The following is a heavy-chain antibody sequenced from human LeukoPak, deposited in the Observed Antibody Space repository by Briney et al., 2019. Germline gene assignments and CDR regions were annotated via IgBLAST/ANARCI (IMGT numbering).Heavy chain of an antibody. J-gene: IGHJ4*02. Sequence: GRSLRLSCAASGFTFSSYWMSWVRQAPGKGLEWVANIKQDGSEKYYVDSVKGRFTISKDNAKNSLFLQMNSLRAEDTAVYYCARNYGALMVYATHFDYWGQGTLVTVSS. CDR2: IKQDGSEK. V-gene: IGHV3-7*01. D-gene: IGHD2-8*01. CDR3: ARNYGALMVYATHFDY. CDR1: GFTFSSYW.